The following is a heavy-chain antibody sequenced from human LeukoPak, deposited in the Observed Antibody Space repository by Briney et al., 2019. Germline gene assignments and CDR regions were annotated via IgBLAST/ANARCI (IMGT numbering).Heavy chain of an antibody. Sequence: GESLKISCKGSGYSFTSYWIGWVRQMPGKGLEWMGIIYPGDSDTRYSPSFQGQVTISADKSISTAYLQWSSLKASDTAMYYCAIFSSGWHDGGAFDIWGQGTMVTVSS. CDR3: AIFSSGWHDGGAFDI. J-gene: IGHJ3*02. CDR1: GYSFTSYW. CDR2: IYPGDSDT. D-gene: IGHD6-19*01. V-gene: IGHV5-51*01.